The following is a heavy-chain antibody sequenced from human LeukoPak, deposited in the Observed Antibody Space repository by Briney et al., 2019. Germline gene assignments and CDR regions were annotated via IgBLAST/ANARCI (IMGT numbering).Heavy chain of an antibody. V-gene: IGHV3-21*01. CDR2: ISSSSGFI. CDR3: ARGKTAFDILTGYDS. D-gene: IGHD3-9*01. Sequence: GGSLRLSCAASGFTLSDHYMVWVRQAPGKGLEWVSSISSSSGFIYYADSVKGRFTISRDNTKNSLILQMDSLIAEDTAVYYCARGKTAFDILTGYDSWGQGTLVTVSS. J-gene: IGHJ5*01. CDR1: GFTLSDHY.